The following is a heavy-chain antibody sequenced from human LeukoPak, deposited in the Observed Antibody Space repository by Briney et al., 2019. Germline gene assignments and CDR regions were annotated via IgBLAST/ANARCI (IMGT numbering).Heavy chain of an antibody. D-gene: IGHD5-18*01. V-gene: IGHV1-2*02. CDR1: GYKFTGYY. Sequence: ASVTVSCKASGYKFTGYYMHWVRQAPGQGLEWMGWINPTSGDSHHAQKLQGRVTMTRDTSISTAYMELSRLRSDDTAVYYCAREIGGILVFDYWGQGTLVTVSS. J-gene: IGHJ4*02. CDR3: AREIGGILVFDY. CDR2: INPTSGDS.